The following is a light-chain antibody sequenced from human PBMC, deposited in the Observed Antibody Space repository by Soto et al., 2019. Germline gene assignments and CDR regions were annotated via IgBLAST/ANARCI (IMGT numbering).Light chain of an antibody. J-gene: IGKJ1*01. V-gene: IGKV3-20*01. CDR2: GAS. CDR1: QSVSSSY. CDR3: QQYGSSPPWT. Sequence: IVLTQSPGTLSLSPGERATLSCRASQSVSSSYLAWYQQKPGQAPRLLIYGASSRATGIPDRFSGSGSVTAFTLTSSRLEPEDFAVYYCQQYGSSPPWTFGQGTKVEIK.